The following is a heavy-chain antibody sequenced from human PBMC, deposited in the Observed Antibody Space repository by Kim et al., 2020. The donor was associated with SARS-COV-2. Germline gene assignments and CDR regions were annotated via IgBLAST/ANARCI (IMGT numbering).Heavy chain of an antibody. Sequence: GGSLRLSCAASGFTFSSYAMHWVRQAPGKGLEWVAVISYDGSNKYYADSVKGRFTISRDNSKNTLYLQMNSLRAEDTAVYYCASQIEEGVAVAGRGVIFDYWGQGTLVTVSS. CDR1: GFTFSSYA. J-gene: IGHJ4*02. CDR3: ASQIEEGVAVAGRGVIFDY. V-gene: IGHV3-30*04. CDR2: ISYDGSNK. D-gene: IGHD6-19*01.